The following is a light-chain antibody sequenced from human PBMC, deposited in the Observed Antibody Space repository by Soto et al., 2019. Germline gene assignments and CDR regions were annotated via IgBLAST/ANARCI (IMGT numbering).Light chain of an antibody. CDR3: CSYAGSSTYV. J-gene: IGLJ7*01. CDR2: EGS. CDR1: SSDDGTYNL. Sequence: QSVLTQPASVSGSPGQSITISCTGTSSDDGTYNLVSWYQHHPGKAPKLMIYEGSKRPSGVSNRFSGSKSGNTASLTISGLQAEDEADYYCCSYAGSSTYVFGTGTQLTVL. V-gene: IGLV2-23*01.